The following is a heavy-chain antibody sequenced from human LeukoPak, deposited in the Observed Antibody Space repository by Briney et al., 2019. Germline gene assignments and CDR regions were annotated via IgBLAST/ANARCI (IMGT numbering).Heavy chain of an antibody. CDR1: GGSISSSSYY. J-gene: IGHJ4*02. D-gene: IGHD6-13*01. CDR3: ARRASWYQVGQYFDY. CDR2: IYYSGST. Sequence: ASETLSLTCTVSGGSISSSSYYWGWIRQPPGKGLEWIGSIYYSGSTYYNPSLKSRVTISVDTSKNQFSLMLSSVTAADTAVYYCARRASWYQVGQYFDYWGQGTLVTVSS. V-gene: IGHV4-39*07.